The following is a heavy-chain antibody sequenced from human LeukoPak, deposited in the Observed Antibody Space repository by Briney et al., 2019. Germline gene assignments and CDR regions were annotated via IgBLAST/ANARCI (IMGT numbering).Heavy chain of an antibody. Sequence: PGGSLRLSCAASGFTFSSYAMGWVRPAPGKGLEWVSGICGSGGSTYYADSVKGRFTISRDNAKNTLYLQMNSLRAEDTAVYDCAKASQTRTVRKYYFDYWGQGTLVTVSS. D-gene: IGHD4-17*01. CDR2: ICGSGGST. CDR1: GFTFSSYA. J-gene: IGHJ4*02. V-gene: IGHV3-23*01. CDR3: AKASQTRTVRKYYFDY.